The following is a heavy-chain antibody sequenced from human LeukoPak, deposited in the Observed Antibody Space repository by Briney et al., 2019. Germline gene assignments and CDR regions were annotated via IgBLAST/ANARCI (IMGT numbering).Heavy chain of an antibody. CDR2: ISYDGSNK. V-gene: IGHV3-30*18. CDR1: GFTFSSYG. D-gene: IGHD2-15*01. Sequence: GGSLRLSCAASGFTFSSYGMHWVRQAPGKGLEWVAVISYDGSNKYYADSVKGRFTISRDNSKNTLYLQMNSLRAEDTAVYYCAKDKPLTYCSGGSCSLYYYYGMDDWGQGTTVTVSS. J-gene: IGHJ6*02. CDR3: AKDKPLTYCSGGSCSLYYYYGMDD.